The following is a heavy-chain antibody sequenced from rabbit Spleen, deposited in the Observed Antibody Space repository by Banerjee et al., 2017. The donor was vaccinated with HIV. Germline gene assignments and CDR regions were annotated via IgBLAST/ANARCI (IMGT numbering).Heavy chain of an antibody. V-gene: IGHV1S45*01. CDR3: ARDTSSSFSSYGMDL. CDR2: IAGSSSGFT. D-gene: IGHD1-1*01. CDR1: GFSFSSSDY. J-gene: IGHJ6*01. Sequence: QEQLVESGGDLVKPGASLTLTCTASGFSFSSSDYMCWVRQAPGKGLEWIACIAGSSSGFTYFATWAKGRFTCSKTSSTTVTLQMTRLTAADTATYFCARDTSSSFSSYGMDLWGQGTLVTVS.